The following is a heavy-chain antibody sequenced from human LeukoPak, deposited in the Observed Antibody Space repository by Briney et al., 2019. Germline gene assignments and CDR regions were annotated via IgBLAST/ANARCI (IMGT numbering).Heavy chain of an antibody. CDR3: AKDQDVGDTAMVIVDY. V-gene: IGHV3-23*01. Sequence: GGSLRLSCAASGFTFSTYAMTWVRQAPGKGLEWVSAISGSGGSTYYADSVKGRFTISRDNSKNTLYLQMNSLRAEDTAVYYCAKDQDVGDTAMVIVDYWGQGTLVTVSS. CDR2: ISGSGGST. D-gene: IGHD5-18*01. J-gene: IGHJ4*02. CDR1: GFTFSTYA.